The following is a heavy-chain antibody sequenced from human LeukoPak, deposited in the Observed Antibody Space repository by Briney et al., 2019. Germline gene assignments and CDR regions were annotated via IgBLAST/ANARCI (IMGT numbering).Heavy chain of an antibody. CDR2: INHSGST. V-gene: IGHV4-34*01. CDR3: ASSVAGPLGNTFDY. D-gene: IGHD6-19*01. J-gene: IGHJ4*02. Sequence: SETLPLTCAVYGGSFSGYYWSWIRQPPGKGLEWIGEINHSGSTKYNPSLKSRVTISVDTSKNQFSLKLSSVTAADTAVYYCASSVAGPLGNTFDYWGQGTLVTVSS. CDR1: GGSFSGYY.